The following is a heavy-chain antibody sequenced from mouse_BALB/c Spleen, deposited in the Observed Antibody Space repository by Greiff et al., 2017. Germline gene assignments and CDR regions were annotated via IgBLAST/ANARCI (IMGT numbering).Heavy chain of an antibody. CDR1: GFTFSSYA. D-gene: IGHD2-3*01. V-gene: IGHV5-6-5*01. CDR2: ISSGGST. Sequence: EVHLVESGGGLVKPGGSLKLSCAASGFTFSSYAMSWVRQTPEKRLEWVASISSGGSTYYPDSVKGRFTISRVNARNILYLQMSSLRSEDTAMYYCARAYDGYYRFAYWGQGTLVTVSA. J-gene: IGHJ3*01. CDR3: ARAYDGYYRFAY.